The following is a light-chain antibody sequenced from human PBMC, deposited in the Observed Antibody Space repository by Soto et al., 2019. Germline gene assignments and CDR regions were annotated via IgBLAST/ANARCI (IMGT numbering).Light chain of an antibody. CDR1: SGDVGGYNS. CDR2: EVS. CDR3: SSYTSSSVVV. V-gene: IGLV2-14*01. J-gene: IGLJ2*01. Sequence: QSVLTQPASVSGSPRQSITISCTGTSGDVGGYNSVSWYQQHPGKAPKLRIYEVSNRPSGVSNRFSGSKSGNTASLTISGLQAEDEADYYCSSYTSSSVVVFGGGTKLTVL.